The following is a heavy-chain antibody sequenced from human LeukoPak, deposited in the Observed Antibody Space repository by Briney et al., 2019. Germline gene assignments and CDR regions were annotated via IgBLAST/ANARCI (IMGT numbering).Heavy chain of an antibody. CDR3: ARDGSYYGMDV. J-gene: IGHJ6*02. CDR2: IKQDGSEK. CDR1: GFIFSSYW. Sequence: GGSLRLSCAASGFIFSSYWMSWVRQAPGKGLEWVANIKQDGSEKNYVDSVKCRFTISRDNAKNSLYLQMNSLRAEDTAVYCCARDGSYYGMDVWGQGTTVTVSS. D-gene: IGHD1-26*01. V-gene: IGHV3-7*01.